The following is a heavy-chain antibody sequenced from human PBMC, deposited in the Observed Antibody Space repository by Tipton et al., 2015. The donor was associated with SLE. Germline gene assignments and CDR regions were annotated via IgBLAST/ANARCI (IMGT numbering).Heavy chain of an antibody. D-gene: IGHD3-3*01. CDR3: ARDLSGAHYDL. CDR1: GGSISSYY. CDR2: IYYSGNT. V-gene: IGHV4-59*01. Sequence: LGLSCTVSGGSISSYYWSWIRLPPGKGLEWIGCIYYSGNTNYNPSLKSRVTISVDTSKNQFSLNLSSVTAADTAVYYCARDLSGAHYDLWGRGTLVTVSS. J-gene: IGHJ2*01.